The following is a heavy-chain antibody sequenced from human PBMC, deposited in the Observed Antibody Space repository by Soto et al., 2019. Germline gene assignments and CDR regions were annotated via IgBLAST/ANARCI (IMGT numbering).Heavy chain of an antibody. J-gene: IGHJ6*02. CDR3: AIRSRRDSSGYYLLYYYYGMDV. V-gene: IGHV4-39*01. CDR1: GGSINSSSYY. D-gene: IGHD3-22*01. CDR2: IYYSGST. Sequence: SETLSLTCTVSGGSINSSSYYWGWIRQPPGKGLEWIGSIYYSGSTYYNPSLKSRVTISVDTSKNQFSLKLSSVTAADTAVYYCAIRSRRDSSGYYLLYYYYGMDVWGQGTTVTVS.